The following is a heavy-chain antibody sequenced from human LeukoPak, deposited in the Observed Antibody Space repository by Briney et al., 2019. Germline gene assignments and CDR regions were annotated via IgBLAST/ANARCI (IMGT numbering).Heavy chain of an antibody. V-gene: IGHV1-46*01. CDR1: GYTFTSYY. CDR3: ARGLEYYDSSGSHFDY. J-gene: IGHJ4*02. Sequence: ASVKVSCQASGYTFTSYYMNWVRQAPGQGLEWMGVINPTGGSTSYAQKFQGRVTMTRDTSTSTVYMELSSLRSEDTAVYYCARGLEYYDSSGSHFDYWGQGTLVTVSS. CDR2: INPTGGST. D-gene: IGHD3-22*01.